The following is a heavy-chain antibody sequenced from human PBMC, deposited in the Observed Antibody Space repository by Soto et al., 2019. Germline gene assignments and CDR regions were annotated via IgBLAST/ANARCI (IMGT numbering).Heavy chain of an antibody. Sequence: DVQLVESGGGSVPPGGSLRLSCATSGFTFSDADMNWVRQAPGKGLEWVSFISSSSATIYYADAVKGRFTISRDNDANSLYLRMNILSPEDTAVYYCVKSYYPGSWGQGTLVTVSS. CDR1: GFTFSDAD. J-gene: IGHJ5*02. CDR3: VKSYYPGS. V-gene: IGHV3-48*01. D-gene: IGHD3-22*01. CDR2: ISSSSATI.